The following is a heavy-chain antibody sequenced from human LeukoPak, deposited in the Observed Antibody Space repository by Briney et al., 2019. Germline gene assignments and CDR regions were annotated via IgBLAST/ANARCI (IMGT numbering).Heavy chain of an antibody. CDR1: GGSFSGYY. J-gene: IGHJ5*02. CDR2: INHSGST. Sequence: PSETLSLTCAVYGGSFSGYYWSWIRQPPGKGLEWIGEINHSGSTNYNPSLKSRVTISVDTSKNQFSLKLSSVTAADTAVYYCAGIAAAGTGREKNWFDPWGQGTLVTVSS. CDR3: AGIAAAGTGREKNWFDP. D-gene: IGHD6-13*01. V-gene: IGHV4-34*01.